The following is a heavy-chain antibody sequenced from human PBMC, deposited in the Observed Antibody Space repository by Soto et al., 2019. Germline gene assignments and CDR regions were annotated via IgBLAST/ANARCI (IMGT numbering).Heavy chain of an antibody. CDR3: ARHFVNWFDP. J-gene: IGHJ5*02. CDR2: IYPCYSDA. CDR1: GYSFTSYW. Sequence: PGESLKISCKGSGYSFTSYWIFWVRQMPVKGLEFMGIIYPCYSDARYSPSFQGHVTISAYNSISTAYLQLSSLKASYTAMYYCARHFVNWFDPWGQGTMVTVSS. V-gene: IGHV5-51*01.